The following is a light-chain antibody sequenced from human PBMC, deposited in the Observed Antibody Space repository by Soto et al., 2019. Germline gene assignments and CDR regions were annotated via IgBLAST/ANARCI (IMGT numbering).Light chain of an antibody. CDR2: WAS. V-gene: IGKV4-1*01. CDR3: QQYYSTPYT. J-gene: IGKJ2*01. Sequence: DIVMTQSPDSLAVSLGERATINCKSSQSVLYSSNNKNYLAWYQQKPGQPPKLLIYWASTRESGVPDRFSGSGSGTDFTLTISSLQAEDVAVDYCQQYYSTPYTFGQGSKLVIK. CDR1: QSVLYSSNNKNY.